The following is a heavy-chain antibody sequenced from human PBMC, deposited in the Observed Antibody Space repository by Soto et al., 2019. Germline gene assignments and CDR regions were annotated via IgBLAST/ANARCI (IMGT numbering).Heavy chain of an antibody. D-gene: IGHD2-8*02. CDR1: GGSFSGYY. CDR2: INHSGST. V-gene: IGHV4-34*01. Sequence: SETLSLTCAVYGGSFSGYYWSWIRQPPGKGLEWIGEINHSGSTNYNPSLKSRVTISVDTSKNQFSLKLSSVTAADTAVYYCARVVVYAIRAGWFDPWGQGTLVTVSS. J-gene: IGHJ5*02. CDR3: ARVVVYAIRAGWFDP.